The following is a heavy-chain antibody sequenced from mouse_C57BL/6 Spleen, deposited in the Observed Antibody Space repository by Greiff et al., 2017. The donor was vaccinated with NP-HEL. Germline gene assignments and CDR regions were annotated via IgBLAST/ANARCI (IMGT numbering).Heavy chain of an antibody. CDR2: IYPGDGDT. Sequence: VQLQQSGPELVKPGASVKISCKASGYAFSSSWMNWVKQRLGKGLEWIGRIYPGDGDTNYNGKFKGKATLTADKSSSTAYMQLSSLTSEDSAVYFCAKTAQAPHYAMDYWGQGTSVTVSS. CDR1: GYAFSSSW. J-gene: IGHJ4*01. V-gene: IGHV1-82*01. D-gene: IGHD3-2*02. CDR3: AKTAQAPHYAMDY.